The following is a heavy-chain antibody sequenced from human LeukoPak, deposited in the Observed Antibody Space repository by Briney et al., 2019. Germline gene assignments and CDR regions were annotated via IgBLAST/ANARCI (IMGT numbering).Heavy chain of an antibody. Sequence: GGSLRLSCAASGFTVSSNYMSWVRQAPGKGLEWVSVIYSGGSTYYADSVKGRLTISRDNSKNTLYLQMNSLRAEDTAVYYCARATYYYDSSGYYSFDYWGQGTLVTVSS. CDR1: GFTVSSNY. CDR3: ARATYYYDSSGYYSFDY. J-gene: IGHJ4*02. D-gene: IGHD3-22*01. CDR2: IYSGGST. V-gene: IGHV3-53*01.